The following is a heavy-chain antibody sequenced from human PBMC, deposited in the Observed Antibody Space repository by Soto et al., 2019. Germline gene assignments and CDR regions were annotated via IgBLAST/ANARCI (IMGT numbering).Heavy chain of an antibody. D-gene: IGHD3-10*01. CDR1: GFTISNFW. Sequence: EVQLVESGGGLVQPGGSLRLSCAASGFTISNFWMSWVRQAPGKGLEWVANTNQDGTEKYYVESVKGRFTISRDNAKKSLYLQMTSLRAEDTAVYYCVRDRVYGSGNYYNDGSEYIDYWGQGTLVTVAS. J-gene: IGHJ4*02. CDR3: VRDRVYGSGNYYNDGSEYIDY. V-gene: IGHV3-7*03. CDR2: TNQDGTEK.